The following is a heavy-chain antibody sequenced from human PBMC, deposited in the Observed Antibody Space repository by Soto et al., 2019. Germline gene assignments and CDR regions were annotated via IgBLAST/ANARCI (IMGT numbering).Heavy chain of an antibody. V-gene: IGHV3-48*02. D-gene: IGHD2-15*01. Sequence: GSLRLSCAASGFTFSSYAMSWVRQAPGKGLEWVSYISSSSSTIYYADSVKGRFTISRDNAKNSLYLQMNSLRDEDTAVYYCARECSGGSCYSEPFDYWGQGTLVTVSS. CDR2: ISSSSSTI. J-gene: IGHJ4*02. CDR1: GFTFSSYA. CDR3: ARECSGGSCYSEPFDY.